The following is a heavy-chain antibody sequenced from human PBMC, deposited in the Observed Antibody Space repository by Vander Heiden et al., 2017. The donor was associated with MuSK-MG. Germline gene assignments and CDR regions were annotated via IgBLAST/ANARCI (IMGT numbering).Heavy chain of an antibody. CDR1: GFTFSSYA. Sequence: QVQLVESGGGVVQPGRSLRLSWAASGFTFSSYAMHWVRQAPGKGLEWVAVISYDGSNKYYADSVKGRFTISRDNSKNTLYLQMNSLRAEDTAVYYCARAVRGYSSGWFLAFDYWGQGTLVTVSS. D-gene: IGHD6-19*01. CDR2: ISYDGSNK. J-gene: IGHJ4*02. V-gene: IGHV3-30*04. CDR3: ARAVRGYSSGWFLAFDY.